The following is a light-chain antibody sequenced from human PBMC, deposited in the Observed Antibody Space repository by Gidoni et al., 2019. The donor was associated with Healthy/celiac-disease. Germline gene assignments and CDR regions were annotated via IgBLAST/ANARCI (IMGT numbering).Light chain of an antibody. J-gene: IGLJ3*02. CDR3: AAWDDSLSGPV. CDR1: SSNIGSNY. CDR2: SNN. V-gene: IGLV1-47*02. Sequence: QPVLTPPPSSSPTPAPWVPIYCSGSSSNIGSNYVYWYQQLPGTAPKLLIYSNNQRPSGVPDRFSGSKSGTSASLAISGLRSEDEADYYCAAWDDSLSGPVFGGGTKLTVL.